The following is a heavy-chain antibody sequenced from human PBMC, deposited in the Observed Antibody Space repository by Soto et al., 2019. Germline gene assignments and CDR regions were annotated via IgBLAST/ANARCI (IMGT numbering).Heavy chain of an antibody. Sequence: QVQLVESGGGVVQPGRSLRLSCAASGFTFSSYGMHWVRQAPGKGLEWVAVIWYDGSNKYYADSVKGRFTISRDNSKNTPYLQMNSLRAEDTAVYYCARERRGDYGSGSSHWGQGTLVTVSS. D-gene: IGHD3-10*01. CDR2: IWYDGSNK. CDR1: GFTFSSYG. J-gene: IGHJ1*01. CDR3: ARERRGDYGSGSSH. V-gene: IGHV3-33*01.